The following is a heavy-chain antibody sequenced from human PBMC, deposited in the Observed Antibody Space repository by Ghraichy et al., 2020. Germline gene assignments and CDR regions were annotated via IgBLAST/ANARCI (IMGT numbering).Heavy chain of an antibody. Sequence: RGSLRLSCAASGFPLSSYWMTWVRQAPGKGLEWVASIKKDGSETYYVDSVRGRFTISRDNAKNSLYLQLNSLRAEDTAIYYCARLPDTIVKFGLDVWGQGTTVTVSS. D-gene: IGHD3-16*02. V-gene: IGHV3-7*03. CDR3: ARLPDTIVKFGLDV. J-gene: IGHJ6*02. CDR1: GFPLSSYW. CDR2: IKKDGSET.